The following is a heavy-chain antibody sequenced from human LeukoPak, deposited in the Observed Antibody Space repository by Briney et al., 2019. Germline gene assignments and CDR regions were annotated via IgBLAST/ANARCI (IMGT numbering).Heavy chain of an antibody. D-gene: IGHD3-10*01. CDR2: INHSGST. CDR3: AVTPRYSYGSGDY. CDR1: GGSFSGYY. J-gene: IGHJ4*02. Sequence: SETLSLTCAVYGGSFSGYYWSWIRQPPGKGLEWIGEINHSGSTNYNPSLKSRVTISVDTSKNQFSLKLSSVTAADTAVYYCAVTPRYSYGSGDYWGQGTLVTVSS. V-gene: IGHV4-34*01.